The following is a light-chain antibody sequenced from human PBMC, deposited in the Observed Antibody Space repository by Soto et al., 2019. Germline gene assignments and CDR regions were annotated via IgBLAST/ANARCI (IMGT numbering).Light chain of an antibody. CDR2: GAS. CDR1: QSVSSSY. CDR3: QQYGSSSYT. V-gene: IGKV3-20*01. Sequence: EIVLTQSPGTLSLSPGERATLSCRASQSVSSSYLAWYQQNPGQAPRLLIYGASLRATGLPDRFSGRGSGTDFTLTISRLEPEDFAVYFCQQYGSSSYTFGQGTKLEIK. J-gene: IGKJ2*01.